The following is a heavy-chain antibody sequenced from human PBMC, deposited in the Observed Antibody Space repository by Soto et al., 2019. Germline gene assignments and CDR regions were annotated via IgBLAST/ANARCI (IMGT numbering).Heavy chain of an antibody. Sequence: EVQLVESGGGLVQPGGSLRLSCAASGFTFSSYSMNWVRQAPGKGLEWVSYISSSSSTIDYADSVKGRFTISRDNAKNSLYLQMNSRRDEDTAVYYCASEYYYGSGSYLSYGMDVWGQGTTVTVSS. CDR1: GFTFSSYS. V-gene: IGHV3-48*02. D-gene: IGHD3-10*01. CDR2: ISSSSSTI. CDR3: ASEYYYGSGSYLSYGMDV. J-gene: IGHJ6*02.